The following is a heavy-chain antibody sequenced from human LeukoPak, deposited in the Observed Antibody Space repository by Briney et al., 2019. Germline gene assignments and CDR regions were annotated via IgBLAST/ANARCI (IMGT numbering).Heavy chain of an antibody. CDR1: GGTFSSYA. D-gene: IGHD5-24*01. V-gene: IGHV1-69*13. Sequence: ASVKVSCKASGGTFSSYAISWVRQAPGQGLEWMGGIIPIFGTANYAQKFQGRVTITADESTSTAYMELSSLRSEDTAVYYCARGGGYNVIFDYWGQEPWSPSPQ. CDR2: IIPIFGTA. CDR3: ARGGGYNVIFDY. J-gene: IGHJ4*01.